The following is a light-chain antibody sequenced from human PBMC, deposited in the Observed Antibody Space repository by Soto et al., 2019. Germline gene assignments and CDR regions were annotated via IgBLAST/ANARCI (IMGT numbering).Light chain of an antibody. V-gene: IGLV2-14*01. CDR3: SSYTSSSTYV. J-gene: IGLJ1*01. Sequence: QSVLTQSASVSGSPGQSITISCTGTSSDVGGYNYVSWYQQHPGKAPKLMIYEVSNRPSGVSNRFSGSKSGNTASLTMSGLQAEDEADYYCSSYTSSSTYVFGTGTKVTVL. CDR1: SSDVGGYNY. CDR2: EVS.